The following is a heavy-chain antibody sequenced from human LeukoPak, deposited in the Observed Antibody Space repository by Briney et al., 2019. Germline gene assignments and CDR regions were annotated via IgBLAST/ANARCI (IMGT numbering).Heavy chain of an antibody. Sequence: ASVKVSCTASGGTFSSYAISWVRQAPGQGLEWMGGIIPIFGTANYAQKFQGRVTITADESTSTAYMELSSLRSEDTAVYYCARVNTIAAAALGGMDVWGQGTTVTVSS. CDR1: GGTFSSYA. D-gene: IGHD6-13*01. J-gene: IGHJ6*02. V-gene: IGHV1-69*13. CDR2: IIPIFGTA. CDR3: ARVNTIAAAALGGMDV.